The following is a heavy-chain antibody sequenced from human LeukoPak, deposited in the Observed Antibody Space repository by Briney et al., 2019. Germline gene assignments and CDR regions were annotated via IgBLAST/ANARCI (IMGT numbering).Heavy chain of an antibody. V-gene: IGHV1-18*01. Sequence: ASVKVSCKASGYTFSSYGISWVRQAPGQGLEWMGWISVYNGNTNYAQKLQGRVTMTTDTSTSTAYMELRSLRSDDTAVYYCARSRAIFDSSAYWGQGTLVTVSS. CDR1: GYTFSSYG. CDR3: ARSRAIFDSSAY. CDR2: ISVYNGNT. D-gene: IGHD3-3*01. J-gene: IGHJ4*02.